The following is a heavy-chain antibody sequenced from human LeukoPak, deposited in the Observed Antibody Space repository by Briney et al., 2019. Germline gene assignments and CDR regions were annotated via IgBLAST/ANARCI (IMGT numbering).Heavy chain of an antibody. V-gene: IGHV4-59*01. CDR1: GGSISSYY. CDR3: ARGRYYGSGSYFWFDP. D-gene: IGHD3-10*01. Sequence: SETLSLTCTVSGGSISSYYWSWIRQPPGKGLEWIGYIYYSGSTNYNPSLKSRVTISVDTSKNQFSLKLSSVTAADTAVYYCARGRYYGSGSYFWFDPWGQGTLVTVSS. CDR2: IYYSGST. J-gene: IGHJ5*02.